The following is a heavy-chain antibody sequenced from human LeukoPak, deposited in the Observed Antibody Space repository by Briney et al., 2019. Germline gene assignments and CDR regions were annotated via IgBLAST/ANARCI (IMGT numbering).Heavy chain of an antibody. J-gene: IGHJ3*02. Sequence: SGGSLRLSCAASGFTFSSYAMHWVRQAPGKGLEWVAVISYDGSNKYYADSVKGRFTISRDNSKNTLYLQMNSLRAEDTAVYYCARGSPPHDAFDIWGQRTMVTVSS. CDR1: GFTFSSYA. V-gene: IGHV3-30*04. CDR2: ISYDGSNK. CDR3: ARGSPPHDAFDI.